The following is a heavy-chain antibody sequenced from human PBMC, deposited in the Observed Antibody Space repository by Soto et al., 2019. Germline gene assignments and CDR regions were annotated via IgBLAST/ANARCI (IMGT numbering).Heavy chain of an antibody. CDR2: ISWNSGSI. CDR3: AKDFSDIWDYRRDFDY. V-gene: IGHV3-9*01. D-gene: IGHD1-7*01. CDR1: VFTFDDYA. Sequence: PGGSLRLSCGASVFTFDDYAMHWVRQAPGKGLEWVSGISWNSGSIAYADSVKGRFTISRDNAKNSLYLQMNSLTPEDTALYYCAKDFSDIWDYRRDFDYWGQGTLVTVSS. J-gene: IGHJ4*02.